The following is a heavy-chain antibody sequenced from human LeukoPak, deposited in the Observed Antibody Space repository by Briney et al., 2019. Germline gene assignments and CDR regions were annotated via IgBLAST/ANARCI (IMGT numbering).Heavy chain of an antibody. Sequence: PQTMSLTCNVSDRSISSGGYYWSWIHQHPGKGLEWIGYIYYSGSTYYNPSLKSRVTISVDTSKNQFSLKLSSVTAADTAVYYCARSGPNCSSTSCYTPLGMDVWGKGTTVTVSS. CDR3: ARSGPNCSSTSCYTPLGMDV. J-gene: IGHJ6*03. CDR1: DRSISSGGYY. V-gene: IGHV4-31*03. CDR2: IYYSGST. D-gene: IGHD2-2*02.